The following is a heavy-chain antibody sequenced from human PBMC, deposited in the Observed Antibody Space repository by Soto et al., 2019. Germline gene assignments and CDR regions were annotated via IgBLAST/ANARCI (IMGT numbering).Heavy chain of an antibody. D-gene: IGHD5-18*01. J-gene: IGHJ4*02. CDR3: AREERGYSYGLGDSW. CDR2: IYDSGTT. CDR1: GGSVRSGSYS. Sequence: QVQLQESGPGLVKPSEPLSLTCTVSGGSVRSGSYSWSWIRQAPGKGLEWLGYIYDSGTTNYNPSLKSRVTISVDTSNNQFSLRLRSVTAADTAVYYCAREERGYSYGLGDSWWGQGTLVTVSS. V-gene: IGHV4-61*01.